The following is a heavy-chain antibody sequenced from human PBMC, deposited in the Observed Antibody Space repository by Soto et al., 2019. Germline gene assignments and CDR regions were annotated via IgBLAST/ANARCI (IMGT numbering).Heavy chain of an antibody. CDR1: GFTFSKYG. V-gene: IGHV3-23*01. CDR2: ISGSGETT. CDR3: ANSRGGGLQS. Sequence: GGSLRLSCAASGFTFSKYGMAWVRQAPGKGLEWVSDISGSGETTNYADSVKGRFTISRDNSKNTLYLQMNTLRAEDAAIYYCANSRGGGLQSWGQGTLVTVSS. D-gene: IGHD4-4*01. J-gene: IGHJ5*02.